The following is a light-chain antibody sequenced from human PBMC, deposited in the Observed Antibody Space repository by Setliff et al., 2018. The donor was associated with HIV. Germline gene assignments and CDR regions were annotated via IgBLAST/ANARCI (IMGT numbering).Light chain of an antibody. J-gene: IGLJ1*01. CDR2: DVS. CDR1: SSDVGGYNY. CDR3: SSYTSSNTYV. V-gene: IGLV2-14*01. Sequence: QSVLTQPASVSGSPGQSITISCTGTSSDVGGYNYVSWYQQHPGKAPKLMIYDVSNRPSGVSNRFSGSKSGNTASLTISGLQAEDKADYYCSSYTSSNTYVFGTGTKVTVL.